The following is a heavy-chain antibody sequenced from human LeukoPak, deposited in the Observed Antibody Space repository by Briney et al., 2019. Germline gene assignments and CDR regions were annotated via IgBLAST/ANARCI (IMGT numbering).Heavy chain of an antibody. J-gene: IGHJ3*02. CDR3: ARDQRVAYSSSWYGGALDI. CDR2: IWYDGSNK. Sequence: GGSLTLSCAASGFTFSNYVMSWVRQAPGKGLAWVAVIWYDGSNKYYADSLKGRFTISRDNAKNTLYLQMNSLRAEETAVYYCARDQRVAYSSSWYGGALDIWGQGTMVTVSS. D-gene: IGHD6-13*01. V-gene: IGHV3-33*08. CDR1: GFTFSNYV.